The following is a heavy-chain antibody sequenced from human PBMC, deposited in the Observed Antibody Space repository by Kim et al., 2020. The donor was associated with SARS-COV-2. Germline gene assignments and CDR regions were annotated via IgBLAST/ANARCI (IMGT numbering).Heavy chain of an antibody. CDR2: IYYSGST. CDR1: GGSISSYY. D-gene: IGHD3-10*01. V-gene: IGHV4-59*01. J-gene: IGHJ6*02. CDR3: ARVFGEPLAYYYGMDV. Sequence: SETLSLTCTVSGGSISSYYWSWIRQPPGKGLEWIGYIYYSGSTNYNPSLKSRVTISVDTSKNQFSLKLSSVTAADTAVYYCARVFGEPLAYYYGMDVWGQGTTVTVSS.